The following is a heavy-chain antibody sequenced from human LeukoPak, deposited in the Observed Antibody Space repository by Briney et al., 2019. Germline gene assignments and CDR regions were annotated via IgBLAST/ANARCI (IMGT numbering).Heavy chain of an antibody. D-gene: IGHD3-22*01. V-gene: IGHV3-33*01. Sequence: PGRSLRLSCAASGFTLSNYGMHWVRQAPGKGLEWVAAIWHDGSRKYYAESEKGRFTISRDNARNTVYVQMDSLRAEDTAVYYCARDEGDSSGYYPGLWGQGTLVTVSS. CDR1: GFTLSNYG. CDR2: IWHDGSRK. CDR3: ARDEGDSSGYYPGL. J-gene: IGHJ1*01.